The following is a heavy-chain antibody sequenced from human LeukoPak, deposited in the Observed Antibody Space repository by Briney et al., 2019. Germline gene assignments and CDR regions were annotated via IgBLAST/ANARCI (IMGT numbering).Heavy chain of an antibody. CDR2: IWSGGTNK. CDR1: GFTFSTYG. V-gene: IGHV3-33*01. D-gene: IGHD1-26*01. CDR3: ARRGPGTHYVDF. Sequence: PGVSLRLSCAASGFTFSTYGMHWVRQPPGKGLEWVPIIWSGGTNKYYADSVKGRFTISRDNSKNTLYLQMNSLTVEDTAMYYCARRGPGTHYVDFWGQGTLVTVSS. J-gene: IGHJ4*02.